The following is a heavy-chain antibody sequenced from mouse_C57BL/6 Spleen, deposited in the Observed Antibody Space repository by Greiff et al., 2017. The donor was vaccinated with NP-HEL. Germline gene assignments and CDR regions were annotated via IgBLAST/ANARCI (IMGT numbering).Heavy chain of an antibody. Sequence: EVQLQQSGAELVRPGASVKLSCTASGFNIKDDYMHWVKQRPEQGLEWIGWIDPENGDTEYASKFQGKATITADTSSNTAYLQLSSLTSEDTAVYYSTTNYGYDGGRAMDYWGQGTSVTVSS. J-gene: IGHJ4*01. CDR2: IDPENGDT. D-gene: IGHD2-2*01. CDR3: TTNYGYDGGRAMDY. V-gene: IGHV14-4*01. CDR1: GFNIKDDY.